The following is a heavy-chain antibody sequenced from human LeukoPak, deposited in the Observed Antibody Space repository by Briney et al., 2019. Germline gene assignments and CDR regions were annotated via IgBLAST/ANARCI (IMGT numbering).Heavy chain of an antibody. CDR2: IKSKSDGGAA. D-gene: IGHD5-18*01. J-gene: IGHJ4*02. CDR3: TTEWIQLFDF. Sequence: GGSLRLSCAASGTTFSNVWMSWVRQVPGKGLEWVGRIKSKSDGGAAEFTAPVRGRFTISRDDAKNTLYLQMNRLKTEDTAVYYCTTEWIQLFDFWGQGTLVTVSS. V-gene: IGHV3-15*01. CDR1: GTTFSNVW.